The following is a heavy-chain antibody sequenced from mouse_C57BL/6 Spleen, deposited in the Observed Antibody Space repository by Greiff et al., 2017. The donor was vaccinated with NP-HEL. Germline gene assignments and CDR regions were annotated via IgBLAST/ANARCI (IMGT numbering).Heavy chain of an antibody. CDR2: ISSGGSYT. J-gene: IGHJ4*01. CDR3: ARPYDYDDYAMDY. V-gene: IGHV5-6*01. D-gene: IGHD2-4*01. CDR1: GFTFSSYG. Sequence: EVQLVESGGDLVKPGGSLKLSCAASGFTFSSYGMSWVRQTPDKRLEWVATISSGGSYTYYPDSVKGRFTISRDNAKNTLYLQMSSLKSEDTAMYYCARPYDYDDYAMDYWGQGTSVTVSS.